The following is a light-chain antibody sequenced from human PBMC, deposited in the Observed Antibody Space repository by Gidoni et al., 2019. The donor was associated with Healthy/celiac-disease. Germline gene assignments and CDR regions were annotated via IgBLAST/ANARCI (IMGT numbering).Light chain of an antibody. V-gene: IGKV4-1*01. CDR3: QQYYSTSRP. Sequence: DIVMTQSPDSLAVSLGERATINCKSSQSVLYSSNNKNYLAWYQQKPGQPPKLLIYWASTRESGVPDRFSGSGSGTDFTLTISSLQAEDVAVYYCQQYYSTSRPFGQGTRLEIK. J-gene: IGKJ5*01. CDR2: WAS. CDR1: QSVLYSSNNKNY.